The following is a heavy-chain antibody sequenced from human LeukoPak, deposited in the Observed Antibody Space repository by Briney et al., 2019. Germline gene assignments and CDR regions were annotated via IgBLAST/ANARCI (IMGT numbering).Heavy chain of an antibody. D-gene: IGHD3-22*01. J-gene: IGHJ3*02. CDR2: IKSKTDGGTT. CDR1: GFTFSNAW. V-gene: IGHV3-15*01. CDR3: TTVTPTYYYDSSGYPDAFDI. Sequence: GGSLRLSCAASGFTFSNAWMSWVRQAPGKGLEWAGRIKSKTDGGTTDYAAPVKGRFTISRDDSKNTLYLQMNSLKTEDTAVYYCTTVTPTYYYDSSGYPDAFDIWGQGTMVTVSS.